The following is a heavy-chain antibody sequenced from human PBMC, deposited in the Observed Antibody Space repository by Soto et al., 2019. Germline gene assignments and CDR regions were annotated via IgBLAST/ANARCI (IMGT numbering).Heavy chain of an antibody. V-gene: IGHV3-23*01. CDR1: GLTFSDFA. CDR3: ANGGYCSSTICYEFDYYYYGIDV. D-gene: IGHD2-2*03. CDR2: IGGSGTIT. J-gene: IGHJ6*02. Sequence: LRLSCAASGLTFSDFAMSWVRQAPGKGLEWVSTIGGSGTITYYADSVMGRFTISRDNFKNMLYLQMNSLRAEDTAVYYCANGGYCSSTICYEFDYYYYGIDVRAQRTTLTSSS.